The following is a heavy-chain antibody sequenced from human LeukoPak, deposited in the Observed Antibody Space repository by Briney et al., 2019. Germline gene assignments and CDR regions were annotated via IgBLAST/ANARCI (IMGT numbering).Heavy chain of an antibody. CDR2: IYYSGST. D-gene: IGHD2-8*01. V-gene: IGHV4-39*07. CDR1: GGSISSSSYY. CDR3: ARVLGYCTNGVCLDYFDY. Sequence: LETLSLTCTVSGGSISSSSYYWGWIRQPPGKGLEWIGSIYYSGSTYYNPSLKSRVTISVDTSKNQFSLKLSSVTAADTAVYYCARVLGYCTNGVCLDYFDYWGQGTLVTVSS. J-gene: IGHJ4*02.